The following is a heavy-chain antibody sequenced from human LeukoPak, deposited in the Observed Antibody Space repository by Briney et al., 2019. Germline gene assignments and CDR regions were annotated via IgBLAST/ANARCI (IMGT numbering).Heavy chain of an antibody. Sequence: GGSLRLSCAASGFTFSSYSMNWVRQAPGKGLEWVSSISSSSSYIFYADSVKGRFTISRDNSKNMLYLLMNSLTVDDTAVYYCAKDRMYNYGFDAFDIWGQGTMVTVSS. CDR3: AKDRMYNYGFDAFDI. D-gene: IGHD5-18*01. J-gene: IGHJ3*02. V-gene: IGHV3-21*04. CDR2: ISSSSSYI. CDR1: GFTFSSYS.